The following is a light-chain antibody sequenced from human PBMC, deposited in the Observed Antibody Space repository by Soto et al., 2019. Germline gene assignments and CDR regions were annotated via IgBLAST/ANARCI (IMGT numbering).Light chain of an antibody. CDR1: QSVSSSY. CDR3: QQYDPLGFT. Sequence: DIVMTQSPGTLSLSPGERATLSCRASQSVSSSYLAWYQQKPGQAPRLLIYGASSRATGIPDRFSGSGSGTDFTLTISRLEPEDFAVYYCQQYDPLGFTFGPGTKVDIK. CDR2: GAS. V-gene: IGKV3-20*01. J-gene: IGKJ3*01.